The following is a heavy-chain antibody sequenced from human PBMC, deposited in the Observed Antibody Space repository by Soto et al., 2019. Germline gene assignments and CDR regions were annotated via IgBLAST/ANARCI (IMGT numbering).Heavy chain of an antibody. D-gene: IGHD1-26*01. V-gene: IGHV6-1*01. Sequence: SQTLSLPCAIPGDSASINSAAWNWIRLSPSRGLEWLGWAYYRSTWFNDHAVSVKSRITINPDTSKNQSALQLNSITPEDTAVYYCARTLREHVFKYFDYWGQGTLVTVSS. CDR2: AYYRSTWFN. J-gene: IGHJ4*02. CDR1: GDSASINSAA. CDR3: ARTLREHVFKYFDY.